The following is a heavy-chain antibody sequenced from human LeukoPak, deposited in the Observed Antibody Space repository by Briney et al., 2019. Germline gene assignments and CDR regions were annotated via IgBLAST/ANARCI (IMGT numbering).Heavy chain of an antibody. CDR2: ISGSGGST. Sequence: PGGSPRLSCAASGFTFSSYAMSWVRQAPGKGLEWVSAISGSGGSTYYADSVKGRFTISRDNSKNTLYLQMNSLRAEGTAVYYCAKGRLDWLSLDYWGQGTLVTVSS. J-gene: IGHJ4*02. CDR1: GFTFSSYA. CDR3: AKGRLDWLSLDY. D-gene: IGHD3-9*01. V-gene: IGHV3-23*01.